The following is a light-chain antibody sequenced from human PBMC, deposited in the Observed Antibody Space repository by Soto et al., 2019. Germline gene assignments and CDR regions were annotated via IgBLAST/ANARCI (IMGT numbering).Light chain of an antibody. CDR2: GTS. CDR3: QQYGSSPTWT. J-gene: IGKJ1*01. CDR1: QSVSSSY. V-gene: IGKV3-20*01. Sequence: EIVLTQSPGTLSLSPGEGATLSCRASQSVSSSYLAWYQQKPGQAPRLLIYGTSSWATGIPDRFSGSGSGTDFTLTISRLEPEDFAVYYCQQYGSSPTWTFGQGTKVEI.